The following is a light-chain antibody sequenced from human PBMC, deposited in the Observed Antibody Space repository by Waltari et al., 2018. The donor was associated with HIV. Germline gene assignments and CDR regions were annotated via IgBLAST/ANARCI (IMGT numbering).Light chain of an antibody. Sequence: YEVSQSDPVSVSPGQRVTISCVGERLAGQFVSWYQLKPGRPPQLVIDERNRRASGIPDRFSASKAGKTATLTISGIQPGDEGQYFCQAWDNTIAVFGGGT. CDR3: QAWDNTIAV. J-gene: IGLJ2*01. CDR1: RLAGQF. CDR2: ERN. V-gene: IGLV3-1*01.